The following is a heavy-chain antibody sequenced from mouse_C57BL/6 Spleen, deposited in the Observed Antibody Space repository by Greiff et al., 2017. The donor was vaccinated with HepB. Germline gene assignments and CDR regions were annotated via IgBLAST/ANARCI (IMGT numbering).Heavy chain of an antibody. CDR3: ARSDYCGSSYRYFDV. D-gene: IGHD1-1*01. CDR2: IYPRSGNT. Sequence: VQLQQSGAELARPGASVKLSCKASGYTFTSYGISWVKQRTGQGLEWIGEIYPRSGNTYYNEKFKGKATLTADKSSSTAYMELRSLTSEDSAVYFCARSDYCGSSYRYFDVWGTGTTVTVSS. J-gene: IGHJ1*03. V-gene: IGHV1-81*01. CDR1: GYTFTSYG.